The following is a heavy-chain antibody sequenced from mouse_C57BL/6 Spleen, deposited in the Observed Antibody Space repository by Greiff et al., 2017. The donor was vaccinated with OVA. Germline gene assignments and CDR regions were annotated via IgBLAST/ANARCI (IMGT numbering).Heavy chain of an antibody. CDR3: ARSTPLRWGGYAMDY. J-gene: IGHJ4*01. CDR1: GYTFTSYW. V-gene: IGHV1-55*01. D-gene: IGHD1-1*01. CDR2: IYPGSGST. Sequence: QVQLQQPGAELVKPGASVKLSCKASGYTFTSYWITWVKQRPGQGLEWIGDIYPGSGSTNYNEKFKSKATLTVDTSSSTAYMQLSSLTSEDSAVDYCARSTPLRWGGYAMDYWGQGTSVTVSS.